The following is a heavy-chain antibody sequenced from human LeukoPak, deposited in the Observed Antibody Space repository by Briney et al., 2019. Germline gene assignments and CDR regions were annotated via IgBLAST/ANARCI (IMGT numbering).Heavy chain of an antibody. CDR1: GGSINDYY. Sequence: SETLSLTCTVSGGSINDYYWTWLRQAPGKGLEGLGYISNSVPTDFHPSLKSRVTMSVDTSKTEFSLKVTSVTAADTAMYYCARVVRGAVTSNCFDPWGQGTLVTVSS. CDR3: ARVVRGAVTSNCFDP. CDR2: ISNSVPT. V-gene: IGHV4-59*01. D-gene: IGHD4-17*01. J-gene: IGHJ5*02.